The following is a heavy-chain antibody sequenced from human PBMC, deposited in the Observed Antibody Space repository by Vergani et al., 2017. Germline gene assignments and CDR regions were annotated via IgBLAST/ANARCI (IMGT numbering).Heavy chain of an antibody. D-gene: IGHD3-3*01. V-gene: IGHV3-7*01. CDR3: ARGLVDFWSGYFDY. CDR2: IKRDGTET. CDR1: GFTFGDYY. J-gene: IGHJ4*02. Sequence: EVHLEESGGGLVQPGGSLRLSCAASGFTFGDYYMAWIRLAPGKGLDWVASIKRDGTETFYVDSVKGRFTISRDNAKTTLYLQMNSLRAEDTAVYYCARGLVDFWSGYFDYWGQGTLVTVSS.